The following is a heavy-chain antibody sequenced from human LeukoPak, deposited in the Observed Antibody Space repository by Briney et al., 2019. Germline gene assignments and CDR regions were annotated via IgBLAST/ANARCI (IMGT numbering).Heavy chain of an antibody. J-gene: IGHJ6*03. D-gene: IGHD2-2*02. Sequence: PSETLSLTCTVSGGSISSSSYYWSWIRQPAGKGLEWIGRIYTSGSTNYNPSLKSRVTMSVDTSKNQFSLKLSSVTAADTAVYYCARAQRPYCSSTSCYKPYYYYMDVWGKGTTVTVSS. V-gene: IGHV4-61*02. CDR2: IYTSGST. CDR3: ARAQRPYCSSTSCYKPYYYYMDV. CDR1: GGSISSSSYY.